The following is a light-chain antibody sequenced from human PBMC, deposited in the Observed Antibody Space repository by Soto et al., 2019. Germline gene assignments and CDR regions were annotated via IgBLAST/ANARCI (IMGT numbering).Light chain of an antibody. J-gene: IGLJ2*01. CDR3: SSYTTRNTYL. V-gene: IGLV2-14*01. CDR2: DVT. CDR1: SSDIGGYNY. Sequence: QSALTQPASVSGSPGQSITMSCTGASSDIGGYNYVSWYQHHPGEAPKLLIYDVTNRPSGVSNRFTASKSGNTASLTISGLQAEDEADYYCSSYTTRNTYLFGGGTKLTVL.